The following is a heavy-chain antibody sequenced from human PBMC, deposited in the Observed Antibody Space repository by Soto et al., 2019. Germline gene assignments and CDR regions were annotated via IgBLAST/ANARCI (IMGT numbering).Heavy chain of an antibody. V-gene: IGHV1-46*01. CDR3: NIMSRAVDY. CDR2: IDSDNGRT. D-gene: IGHD1-20*01. Sequence: QVLLEQSGAEVRRPGASVKISCQASGYTFSNYHMHWVRQAPGQGLEWMGMIDSDNGRTKFAQSLQSRVTMTRKTSTNSVYMELRAVKSEDTAIYFCNIMSRAVDYWGQGSHVTVSS. J-gene: IGHJ4*02. CDR1: GYTFSNYH.